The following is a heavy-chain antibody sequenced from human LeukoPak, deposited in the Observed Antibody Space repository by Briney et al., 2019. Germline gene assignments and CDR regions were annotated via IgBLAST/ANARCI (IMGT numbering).Heavy chain of an antibody. Sequence: GGSVRLSCAASGFTFSNAWMSWVRQAPGKGLEWVGRIKSKTDGGTTDYAAPVKGRFTISRDDSKNTLYLQMNSLKTEDTAVYFCTTDLTPLSSTKYYYYYYYMDVLGKGTTVTVSS. CDR1: GFTFSNAW. J-gene: IGHJ6*03. CDR3: TTDLTPLSSTKYYYYYYYMDV. V-gene: IGHV3-15*01. D-gene: IGHD2-2*01. CDR2: IKSKTDGGTT.